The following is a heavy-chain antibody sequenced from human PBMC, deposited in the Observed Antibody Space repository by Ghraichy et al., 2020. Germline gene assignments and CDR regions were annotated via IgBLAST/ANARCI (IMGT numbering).Heavy chain of an antibody. Sequence: GESLNISCAASGFTFSSYAMSWVRQAPGKGLEWVSAISGSGGSTYYADSVKGRFTISRDNSKNTLYLQMNSLRAEDTAVYYCAKGITIFEKFDYWGQGTLVTVSS. V-gene: IGHV3-23*01. D-gene: IGHD3-3*01. CDR1: GFTFSSYA. J-gene: IGHJ4*02. CDR3: AKGITIFEKFDY. CDR2: ISGSGGST.